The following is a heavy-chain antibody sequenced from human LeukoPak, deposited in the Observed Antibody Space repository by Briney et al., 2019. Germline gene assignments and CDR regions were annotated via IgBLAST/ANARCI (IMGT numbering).Heavy chain of an antibody. V-gene: IGHV4-34*01. D-gene: IGHD4-17*01. CDR3: TRMTTGHDY. CDR2: INHSGYT. CDR1: GASFNDYY. Sequence: SETLSLTCAVSGASFNDYYWSWVRQTPGKGLEWIGEINHSGYTNDSPSLKSRVTLSIGTSRKQFSLNLRSVTVADTGIYYCTRMTTGHDYWGQGTLVTVSS. J-gene: IGHJ4*02.